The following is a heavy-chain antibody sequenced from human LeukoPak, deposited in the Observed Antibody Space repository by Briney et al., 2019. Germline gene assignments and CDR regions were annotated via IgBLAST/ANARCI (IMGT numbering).Heavy chain of an antibody. D-gene: IGHD3-9*01. CDR3: ARSGRGGGYFDWLLYY. V-gene: IGHV1-46*01. Sequence: ASVKVSCKASGYTFTSYAMNWVRQAPGQGLEWMGIINPSGGSTSYAQKFQGRVTMTRDTSTSTVYMELSSLRSEDTAVYYCARSGRGGGYFDWLLYYWGQGTLVTVSS. CDR1: GYTFTSYA. CDR2: INPSGGST. J-gene: IGHJ4*02.